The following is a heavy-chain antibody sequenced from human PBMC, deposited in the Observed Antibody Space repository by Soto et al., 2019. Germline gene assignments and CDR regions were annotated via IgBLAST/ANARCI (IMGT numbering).Heavy chain of an antibody. V-gene: IGHV3-20*04. CDR2: INWNGGST. J-gene: IGHJ5*02. CDR1: GFTFDDYG. CDR3: ARDLITMVRGVITANWFDP. Sequence: EVQLVESGGGVVRPGGSPRLSCAASGFTFDDYGMSWVRQAPGKGLEWVSGINWNGGSTGYADSVKGRFTISRDNAKNSLYLQMNSLRAEDTALYYCARDLITMVRGVITANWFDPWGQGTLVTVSS. D-gene: IGHD3-10*01.